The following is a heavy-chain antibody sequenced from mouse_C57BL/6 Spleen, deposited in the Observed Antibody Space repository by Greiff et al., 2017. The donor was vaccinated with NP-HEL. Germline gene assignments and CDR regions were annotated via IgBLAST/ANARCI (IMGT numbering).Heavy chain of an antibody. CDR2: IFPGSGST. Sequence: VEPGASVKISCKASGYTFTDYYINWVKQRPGQGLEWIGWIFPGSGSTYYNEKFKGKATLTVDKSSSTAYMLLSSLTSEDSAVYFCARPELTGTYDWYFDVWGTGTTVTVSS. J-gene: IGHJ1*03. D-gene: IGHD4-1*01. V-gene: IGHV1-75*01. CDR1: GYTFTDYY. CDR3: ARPELTGTYDWYFDV.